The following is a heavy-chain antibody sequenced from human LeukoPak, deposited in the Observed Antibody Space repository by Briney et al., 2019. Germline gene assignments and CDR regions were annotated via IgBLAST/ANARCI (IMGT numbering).Heavy chain of an antibody. Sequence: QPGGSLRLSCAASGFTFSSYAMSWVRQAPGKGLEWVSAISGSGGSTYYADSVKGRFTISRDNSKNTLYLQMNSLRAEDTAVYYWAKGGYCSSPSCQTLSYYYYGMDVGGQGTTVTVSS. D-gene: IGHD2-2*01. CDR3: AKGGYCSSPSCQTLSYYYYGMDV. J-gene: IGHJ6*02. CDR2: ISGSGGST. CDR1: GFTFSSYA. V-gene: IGHV3-23*01.